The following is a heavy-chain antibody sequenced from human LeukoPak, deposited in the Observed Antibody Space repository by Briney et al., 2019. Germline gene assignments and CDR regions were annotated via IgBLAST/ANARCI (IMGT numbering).Heavy chain of an antibody. J-gene: IGHJ4*02. Sequence: GGSLRLSCAASGFTFSSYAVHWVRQAPGRGLEWVAVISYDGSNKYYADSVKGRFSISRDNSKNTLYLQMSSLRAEDTAVYYCARRYDGFDYWGQGTLVTVSS. CDR2: ISYDGSNK. CDR3: ARRYDGFDY. D-gene: IGHD3-3*01. V-gene: IGHV3-30-3*01. CDR1: GFTFSSYA.